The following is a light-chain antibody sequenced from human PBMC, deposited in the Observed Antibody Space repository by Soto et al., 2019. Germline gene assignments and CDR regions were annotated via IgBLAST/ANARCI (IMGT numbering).Light chain of an antibody. V-gene: IGLV2-14*01. Sequence: QSALTQPASVSGSPGQSITLSCTGTSSDVGRYNYVSWYQQHPGKAPKLIIYDVSNRPSGVSNRFSGSKSGNTASLSISGRQAEDEADYYCSSYTTSNTPVLFGGGTKLTVL. CDR3: SSYTTSNTPVL. CDR1: SSDVGRYNY. CDR2: DVS. J-gene: IGLJ2*01.